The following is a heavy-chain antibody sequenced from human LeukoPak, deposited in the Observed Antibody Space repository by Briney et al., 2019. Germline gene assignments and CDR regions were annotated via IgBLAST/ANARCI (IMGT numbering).Heavy chain of an antibody. Sequence: GESLTLSCAASGLTLNYYSMDWDRQAPGKGLEWVASITTSSSYIYYADSVRGRFTISRDNAKNSLYLQMSSLRAEDTAVYYCARDGVVGATKWGHFDFWGQGTRVTVSS. CDR3: ARDGVVGATKWGHFDF. V-gene: IGHV3-21*01. D-gene: IGHD1-26*01. J-gene: IGHJ4*02. CDR1: GLTLNYYS. CDR2: ITTSSSYI.